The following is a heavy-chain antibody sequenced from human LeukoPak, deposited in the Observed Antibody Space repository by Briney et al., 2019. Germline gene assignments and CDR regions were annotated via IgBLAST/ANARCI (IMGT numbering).Heavy chain of an antibody. J-gene: IGHJ4*02. D-gene: IGHD2/OR15-2a*01. CDR2: ISTTATTI. CDR1: GFTVSSNY. CDR3: ARVLDGSNDC. Sequence: GGSLRLSCAASGFTVSSNYMIWVRQAPGKGLEWVSYISTTATTIYYADSVKGRFTISRDNAKNSLYLQMNSLRAEDTAVYYCARVLDGSNDCWGQGTLVTVSS. V-gene: IGHV3-11*01.